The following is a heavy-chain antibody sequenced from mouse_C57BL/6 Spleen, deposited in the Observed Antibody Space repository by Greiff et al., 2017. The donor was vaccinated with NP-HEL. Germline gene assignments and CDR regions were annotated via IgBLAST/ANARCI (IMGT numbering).Heavy chain of an antibody. CDR1: GFNIKDDY. V-gene: IGHV14-4*01. J-gene: IGHJ3*01. Sequence: VQLKQSGAELVRPGASVKLSCTASGFNIKDDYMHWVKQRPEQGLEWIGWIDPENGDTEYASKFQGKATITADTSSNTAYLQLSSLTSEDTAVYYCTLHGGFAYWGQGTLVTVSA. CDR2: IDPENGDT. CDR3: TLHGGFAY.